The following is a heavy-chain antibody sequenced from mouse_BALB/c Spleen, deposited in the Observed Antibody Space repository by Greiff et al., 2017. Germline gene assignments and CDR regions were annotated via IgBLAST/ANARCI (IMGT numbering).Heavy chain of an antibody. J-gene: IGHJ4*01. CDR3: ARWYYVYDDGVAMDY. CDR1: GYTFTSYW. CDR2: IDPSDSYT. V-gene: IGHV1-69*02. D-gene: IGHD2-2*01. Sequence: QVQLQQPGAELVKPGASVKLSCKASGYTFTSYWMHWVKQRPGQGLEWIGEIDPSDSYTNYNQKFKGKATLTVDKSSSTAYMQLSSLTSEDSAVYYCARWYYVYDDGVAMDYWGQGTSVTVSS.